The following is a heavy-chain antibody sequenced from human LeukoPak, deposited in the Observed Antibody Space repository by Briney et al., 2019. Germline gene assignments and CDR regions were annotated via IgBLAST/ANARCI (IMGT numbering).Heavy chain of an antibody. CDR1: GFTFSSYG. CDR2: ISYDGSNK. J-gene: IGHJ3*02. Sequence: GGSLRLSCAASGFTFSSYGMHWVRQAPGKGLEWVAVISYDGSNKYYADSVKGRFTISRDNSKNTLYLQMNSLRAEDTAVYYCAKWGTIRPPSYYDILTGYYTPADAFDIWGQGTMVTASS. V-gene: IGHV3-30*18. CDR3: AKWGTIRPPSYYDILTGYYTPADAFDI. D-gene: IGHD3-9*01.